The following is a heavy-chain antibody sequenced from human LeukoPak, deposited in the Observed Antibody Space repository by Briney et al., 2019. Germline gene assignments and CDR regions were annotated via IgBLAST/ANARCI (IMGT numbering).Heavy chain of an antibody. CDR3: AKDRDRQGHYFTT. CDR2: INWNSVTI. V-gene: IGHV3-9*01. J-gene: IGHJ4*02. Sequence: PGGSLRLSCAASGFIFDDYAMHWVRQTPGKGLEWVSGINWNSVTIGYADSVKGRFTISRDNAKNSLYLQMNSLRAEDTALYYCAKDRDRQGHYFTTGAREPWSPSPQ. CDR1: GFIFDDYA. D-gene: IGHD1-14*01.